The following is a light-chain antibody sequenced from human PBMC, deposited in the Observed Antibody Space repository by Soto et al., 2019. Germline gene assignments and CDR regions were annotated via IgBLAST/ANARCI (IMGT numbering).Light chain of an antibody. CDR3: QQSYSTPKT. CDR1: QSISSY. V-gene: IGKV1-39*01. CDR2: AAS. J-gene: IGKJ1*01. Sequence: DIQMTQSPSSLSASVGARVTITCRASQSISSYLNWYQQKPGTAPKLLIYAASSLQSGVPSRFSGSGSGTDFTLTSSRLQPEDFATYYCQQSYSTPKTFGQGTKVEIK.